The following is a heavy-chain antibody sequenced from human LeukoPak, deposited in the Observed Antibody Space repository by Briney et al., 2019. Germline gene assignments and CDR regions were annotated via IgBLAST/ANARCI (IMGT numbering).Heavy chain of an antibody. CDR1: GGSFSGYY. CDR3: ARDIVVVPAAIVSYLDY. CDR2: INHSGST. D-gene: IGHD2-2*02. Sequence: PSETLSLTCAVYGGSFSGYYWSWIRQPPGKGLEWIGEINHSGSTNYNPSLKSRVTISVDTSKNQFSLKLSSVTAADTAVYYCARDIVVVPAAIVSYLDYWGQGTLVTVSS. V-gene: IGHV4-34*01. J-gene: IGHJ4*02.